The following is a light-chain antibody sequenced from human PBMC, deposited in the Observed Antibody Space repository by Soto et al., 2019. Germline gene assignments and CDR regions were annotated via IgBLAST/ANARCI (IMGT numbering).Light chain of an antibody. J-gene: IGLJ2*01. CDR3: QSYDSRLSGSVV. Sequence: QSVLTQPPSVSGAPGQRVTISCTGSSSNIGAPYDVHWYQQLPGTPPKLLIYGDNNRPSGVPDRFSGSKSGTSASLAITGLQAEDEADYYCQSYDSRLSGSVVFGGGTKRTVL. CDR1: SSNIGAPYD. V-gene: IGLV1-40*01. CDR2: GDN.